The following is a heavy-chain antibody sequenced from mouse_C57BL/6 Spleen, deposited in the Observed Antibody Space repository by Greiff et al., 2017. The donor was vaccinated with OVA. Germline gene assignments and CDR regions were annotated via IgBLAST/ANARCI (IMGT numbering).Heavy chain of an antibody. CDR3: ARHGGYDRVYAMED. J-gene: IGHJ4*01. V-gene: IGHV5-9*01. CDR2: ISGGGGNT. D-gene: IGHD2-2*01. Sequence: EVKLVESGGGLVKPGGSLKLSCAASGFTFSSYTMSWVRQTPEKRLEWVATISGGGGNTYYPDRVKGRFTISRDNAKNTLYLQMGNLRSEDTALYYCARHGGYDRVYAMEDWSQGTSVTVS. CDR1: GFTFSSYT.